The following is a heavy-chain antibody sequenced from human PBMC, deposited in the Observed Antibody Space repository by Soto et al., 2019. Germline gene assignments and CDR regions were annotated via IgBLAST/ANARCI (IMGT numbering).Heavy chain of an antibody. J-gene: IGHJ5*02. V-gene: IGHV1-2*04. CDR2: INTNSGDT. Sequence: QVQLVQSGAEVKEPGASVKVSCKASGYTFTGYHIHWVRQAPGQGLEWMGWINTNSGDTNYARKFQGWVTMTRDTSINTAYVEMSRLRSDDTAVYYCARWVGASNWFDPWGQGTLVTVSS. CDR3: ARWVGASNWFDP. D-gene: IGHD1-26*01. CDR1: GYTFTGYH.